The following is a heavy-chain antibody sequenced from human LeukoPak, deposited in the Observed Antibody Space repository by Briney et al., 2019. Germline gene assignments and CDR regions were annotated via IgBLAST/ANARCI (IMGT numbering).Heavy chain of an antibody. D-gene: IGHD3-3*01. CDR1: GGSFSGYY. V-gene: IGHV4-34*01. CDR3: ARGRRSLEWLNNWFDP. J-gene: IGHJ5*02. CDR2: INHSGST. Sequence: SETLSLTCAVYGGSFSGYYWSWIRQPPGKGLEWIGEINHSGSTNYNPSLKSRVTISVDTSKNQFSLKLSSVTAADTAVYYCARGRRSLEWLNNWFDPWGQGTLVTVSS.